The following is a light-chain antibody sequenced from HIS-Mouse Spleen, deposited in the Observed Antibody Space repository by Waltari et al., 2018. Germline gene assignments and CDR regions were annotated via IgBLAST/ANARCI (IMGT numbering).Light chain of an antibody. Sequence: QSALTQPPSVSGSPGQSVTIPCTGTSSDVGSYNRVPWYQPPPGPAPKLMIYEVSNRPSGVPDRFSGSKSGNTASLTISGLQAEDEADYYCSSYTSSSTVFGTGTKVTVL. J-gene: IGLJ1*01. CDR2: EVS. V-gene: IGLV2-18*02. CDR3: SSYTSSSTV. CDR1: SSDVGSYNR.